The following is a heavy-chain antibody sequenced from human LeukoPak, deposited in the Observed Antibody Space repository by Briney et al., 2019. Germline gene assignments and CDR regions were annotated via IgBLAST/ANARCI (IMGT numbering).Heavy chain of an antibody. J-gene: IGHJ5*02. CDR1: GGSISSGGYY. CDR3: ARVLVPAAIPTHWFDP. D-gene: IGHD2-2*02. V-gene: IGHV4-31*03. CDR2: IYYSGST. Sequence: SETLSLTCTVSGGSISSGGYYWSWIRQHPGKGLEWIGYIYYSGSTYYNPSLKSRVTISVDTSKNQFSLKLSSVTAADTAVYYCARVLVPAAIPTHWFDPWGQGTLSPSPQ.